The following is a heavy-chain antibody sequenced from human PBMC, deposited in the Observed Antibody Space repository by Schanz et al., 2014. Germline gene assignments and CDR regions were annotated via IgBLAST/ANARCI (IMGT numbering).Heavy chain of an antibody. CDR3: ARDLMLQDNGMDV. CDR1: GYTFTAYH. J-gene: IGHJ6*02. Sequence: QVQLVQSGAEVREPGASAALSCKASGYTFTAYHIHSVRQAPGQGLEWMGRINTKSGSTDFAQKFQGRITMTRDTSIDTAYMYLNSLRSDDTAVYFCARDLMLQDNGMDVWGQGTTVTVSS. V-gene: IGHV1-2*06. CDR2: INTKSGST. D-gene: IGHD3-16*01.